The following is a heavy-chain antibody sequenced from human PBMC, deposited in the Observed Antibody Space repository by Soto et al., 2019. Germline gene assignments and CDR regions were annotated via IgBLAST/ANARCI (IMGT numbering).Heavy chain of an antibody. D-gene: IGHD2-2*01. CDR1: GYSFTSYV. V-gene: IGHV1-3*01. CDR3: ARRVEVVPAAMYAFDI. J-gene: IGHJ3*02. CDR2: ISAGNGDT. Sequence: ASVKTSCKASGYSFTSYVMHWSRQAPGQSLEWMGWISAGNGDTNYSQKFQGRLTVTRDTSATTAYMELSRLRPEDTAVYYCARRVEVVPAAMYAFDILGQGTMVTVSS.